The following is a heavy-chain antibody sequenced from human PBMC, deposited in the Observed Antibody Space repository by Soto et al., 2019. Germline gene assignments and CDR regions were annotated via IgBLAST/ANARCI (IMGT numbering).Heavy chain of an antibody. CDR2: IIPIFGTA. V-gene: IGHV1-69*13. CDR1: GVTFSSYA. J-gene: IGHJ6*02. CDR3: ARSNDFWSGPMDV. Sequence: SVKVSCKASGVTFSSYAISWVRQAPGQGLEWMGGIIPIFGTANYAQKFQGRVTITADESTSTAYMELSSLRSEDTAVYYCARSNDFWSGPMDVWGQGTTVTVSS. D-gene: IGHD3-3*01.